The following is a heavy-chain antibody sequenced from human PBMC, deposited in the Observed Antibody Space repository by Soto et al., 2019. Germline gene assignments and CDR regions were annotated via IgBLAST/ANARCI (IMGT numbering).Heavy chain of an antibody. Sequence: QVQLVQSGAEVKKPGASVKVSCKASGYTFTSHSIIWVRRAPGEGLEWVGWISAYNGYTNSAENFQGRVTMTTDASTNTAYMELRSLRSDDTAVYYCARVAYYYGSGSYVFDPWGQGTLVTVSS. CDR1: GYTFTSHS. J-gene: IGHJ5*02. V-gene: IGHV1-18*04. CDR2: ISAYNGYT. CDR3: ARVAYYYGSGSYVFDP. D-gene: IGHD3-10*01.